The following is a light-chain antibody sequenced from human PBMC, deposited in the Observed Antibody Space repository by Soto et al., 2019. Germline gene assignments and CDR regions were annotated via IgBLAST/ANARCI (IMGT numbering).Light chain of an antibody. CDR1: SSDVGGYNY. CDR2: EVS. CDR3: SSYTSSSTRV. J-gene: IGLJ3*02. Sequence: QSALTQPASVSGSPGQSITMSCTGTSSDVGGYNYVSWYQQHPGKAPKLMIYEVSNRPSGVSNRFSGSKSGNTASLTISGLQAEDEADYYCSSYTSSSTRVFGGGTQLTVL. V-gene: IGLV2-14*01.